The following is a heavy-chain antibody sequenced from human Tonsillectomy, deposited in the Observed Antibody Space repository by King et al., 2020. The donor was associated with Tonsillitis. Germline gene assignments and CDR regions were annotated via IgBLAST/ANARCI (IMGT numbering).Heavy chain of an antibody. CDR2: ITTYNGNT. V-gene: IGHV1-18*01. Sequence: QLVQSGAEVKKPGASVKVSCQPSGYSFTSYGISWVRQAPGQGLEWIGWITTYNGNTNYEQKLQGRVTMTTDTSTSTAYMELRSLRYDDTAVYYCARDMGYYDSTGYYMYYFDYWGQGTLVTVSS. D-gene: IGHD3-22*01. CDR1: GYSFTSYG. CDR3: ARDMGYYDSTGYYMYYFDY. J-gene: IGHJ4*02.